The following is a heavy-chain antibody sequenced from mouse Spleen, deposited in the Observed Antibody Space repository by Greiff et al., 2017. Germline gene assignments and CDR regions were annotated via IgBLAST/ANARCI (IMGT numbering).Heavy chain of an antibody. D-gene: IGHD2-12*01. CDR1: GYTFTSYY. CDR3: APSYYSYDEAMDY. J-gene: IGHJ4*01. Sequence: VQVVESGAELVKPGASVKLSCKASGYTFTSYYMYWVKQRPGQGLEWIGEINPSNGGTNFNEKFKSKATLTVDKSSSTAYMQLSSLTSEDSAVYYCAPSYYSYDEAMDYWGQGTSVTVSS. CDR2: INPSNGGT. V-gene: IGHV1S81*02.